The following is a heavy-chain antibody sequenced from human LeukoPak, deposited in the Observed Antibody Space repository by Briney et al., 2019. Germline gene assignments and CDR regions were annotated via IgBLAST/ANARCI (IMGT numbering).Heavy chain of an antibody. CDR3: ARTSPSGRIYFDY. CDR2: IYSGGST. V-gene: IGHV3-66*01. CDR1: GFTVSTNH. Sequence: PGGSLRLSCAASGFTVSTNHMSWVRQPPGKGLEWVSVIYSGGSTNYADSVKGRFIISRDNSKNTLYLQMNSLRVEDTAVYYCARTSPSGRIYFDYWGQGTLVTVSS. J-gene: IGHJ4*02.